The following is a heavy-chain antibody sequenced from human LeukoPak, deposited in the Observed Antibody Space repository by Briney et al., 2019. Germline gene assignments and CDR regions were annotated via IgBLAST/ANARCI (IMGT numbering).Heavy chain of an antibody. CDR2: ISAYNGNT. D-gene: IGHD2-21*02. Sequence: ASVKVSCKASGGTLSSYPIGWVRQAPGQGLEWMGWISAYNGNTNYAQKLQGRVTMTTDTSTSTAYMGLRSLRSDDTAVYYCARLAYCGGDCSENFFDYWGQGTLVTVSS. CDR3: ARLAYCGGDCSENFFDY. V-gene: IGHV1-18*01. CDR1: GGTLSSYP. J-gene: IGHJ4*02.